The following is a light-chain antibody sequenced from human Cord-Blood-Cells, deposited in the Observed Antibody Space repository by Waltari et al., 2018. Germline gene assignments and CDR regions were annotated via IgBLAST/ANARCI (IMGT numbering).Light chain of an antibody. Sequence: QSVLTQPPSASGTPGQRVTISCSGRSSNIGSNTVNWYQQLPGTAPKLLICSNNQRPPGVPDRFSGSKSGTSASLAISGLQSEDEADYYCAAWDDSLNGVVFGGGTKLTVL. J-gene: IGLJ2*01. CDR2: SNN. CDR1: SSNIGSNT. V-gene: IGLV1-44*01. CDR3: AAWDDSLNGVV.